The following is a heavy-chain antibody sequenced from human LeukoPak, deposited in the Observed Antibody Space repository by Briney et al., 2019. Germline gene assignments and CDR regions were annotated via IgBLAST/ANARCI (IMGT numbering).Heavy chain of an antibody. CDR2: IYTSGST. CDR1: GGSISSYY. CDR3: ARDVQQQLPPYNWFDP. Sequence: MASETLSLTCTVSGGSISSYYWSWIRQPAGKGLEWIGRIYTSGSTNYNPSLKSRVTISVDTSKNQFSLKLSSVTAADTAVYYCARDVQQQLPPYNWFDPWGQGTLVTVSS. J-gene: IGHJ5*02. D-gene: IGHD6-13*01. V-gene: IGHV4-4*07.